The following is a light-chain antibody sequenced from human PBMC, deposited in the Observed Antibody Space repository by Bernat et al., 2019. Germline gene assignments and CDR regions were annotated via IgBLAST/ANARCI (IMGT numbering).Light chain of an antibody. CDR1: QSVSSN. J-gene: IGKJ3*01. CDR3: QKYNNWPFT. V-gene: IGKV3-15*01. Sequence: EIVMTQSPATLSVSPGARATLSCRASQSVSSNLAWYQQKPGQATRLLIYGSSTRATGIPARFSGSGSGTEFTLTISSLQSEDFAVYYCQKYNNWPFTFGPGTKVDIK. CDR2: GSS.